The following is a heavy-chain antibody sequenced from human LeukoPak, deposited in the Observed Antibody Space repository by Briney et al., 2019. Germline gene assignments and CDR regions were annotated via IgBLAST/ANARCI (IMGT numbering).Heavy chain of an antibody. J-gene: IGHJ4*02. CDR2: INPNSGGT. CDR1: GYTFTGYY. V-gene: IGHV1-2*02. Sequence: GASVKVSCKASGYTFTGYYLHWVRQAPGQGLEWMGWINPNSGGTNYAQNFQGRVTMTGDTSISTAYMELSRLRSDDTAVYYCARAISSGGEYWGQGTLVTVSS. D-gene: IGHD3-10*01. CDR3: ARAISSGGEY.